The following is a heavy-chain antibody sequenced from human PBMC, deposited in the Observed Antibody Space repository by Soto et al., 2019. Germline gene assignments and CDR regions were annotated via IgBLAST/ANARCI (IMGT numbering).Heavy chain of an antibody. CDR2: IYHSGST. J-gene: IGHJ6*02. D-gene: IGHD6-13*01. Sequence: QVQLQESGPGLVKPSGTLSLTCAVSGGSISSSNWWSWVRQPPGKGLEWIGEIYHSGSTNYNPSLKSRVTISVDKSKNQFSLKLSSVTAADTAVYYCARIEGAAAGAYYYGMDVWGQGTTVTVSS. CDR3: ARIEGAAAGAYYYGMDV. CDR1: GGSISSSNW. V-gene: IGHV4-4*02.